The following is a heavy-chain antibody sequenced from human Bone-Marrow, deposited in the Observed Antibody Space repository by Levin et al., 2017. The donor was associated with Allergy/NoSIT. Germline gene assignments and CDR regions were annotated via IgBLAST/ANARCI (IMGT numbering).Heavy chain of an antibody. J-gene: IGHJ4*02. CDR3: ARDEPRTGGSRGGY. D-gene: IGHD3-10*01. CDR2: IRSKDYGGTT. V-gene: IGHV3-49*03. Sequence: GGSLRLSCTASGFTFGDYAFSWFRQAPGKGLEWVGFIRSKDYGGTTEFAPSVRGRFTISRDDSKNIAYLQMNSLRTEDTAVYYCARDEPRTGGSRGGYWGQGTLVTVSS. CDR1: GFTFGDYA.